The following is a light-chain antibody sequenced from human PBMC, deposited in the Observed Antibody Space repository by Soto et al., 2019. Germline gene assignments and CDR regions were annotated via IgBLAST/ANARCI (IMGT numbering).Light chain of an antibody. CDR3: QQYDHSPRT. J-gene: IGKJ1*01. Sequence: EIVLTQSPATLSLSPGERATLSCRASQSVSSYLAWYQHKPGQSPRLLISGVSSRAAGVPDRFSGSGSGTDFTLTISRLEPQDSAVYFCQQYDHSPRTFGQGTKVDIK. CDR2: GVS. CDR1: QSVSSY. V-gene: IGKV3-20*01.